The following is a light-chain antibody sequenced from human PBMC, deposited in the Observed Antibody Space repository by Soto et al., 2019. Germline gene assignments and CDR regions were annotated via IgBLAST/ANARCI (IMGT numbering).Light chain of an antibody. J-gene: IGKJ1*01. Sequence: DIQMTQSPSSLSASVGDRVSITCRASQSISTHLSWYQQKPGKAPKLLIYAASSLQSRVPSRFTGSGSGTDFTLKISRVEAEDVGVYYCMQALQTRTFGQGTKVDIK. V-gene: IGKV1-39*01. CDR3: MQALQTRT. CDR2: AAS. CDR1: QSISTH.